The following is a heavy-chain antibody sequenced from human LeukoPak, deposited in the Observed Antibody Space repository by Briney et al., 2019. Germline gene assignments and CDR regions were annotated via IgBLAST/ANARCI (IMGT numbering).Heavy chain of an antibody. CDR1: GFTFSSYS. J-gene: IGHJ4*02. CDR2: ISSSSSYI. CDR3: ARVSSSGYGY. D-gene: IGHD3-22*01. V-gene: IGHV3-21*01. Sequence: PGGSLRLSCAASGFTFSSYSMNWVGQAPGKGLEWVSSISSSSSYIYYADSVKGRFTISRDNAKNSLYPQMNSLRAEDTAVYYCARVSSSGYGYWGQGTLVTVSS.